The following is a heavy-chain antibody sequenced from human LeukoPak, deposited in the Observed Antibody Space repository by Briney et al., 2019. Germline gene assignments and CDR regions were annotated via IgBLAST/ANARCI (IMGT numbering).Heavy chain of an antibody. D-gene: IGHD4-11*01. CDR1: GGSISSGDYY. CDR2: IYYSGST. Sequence: SQTLSLTCTVSGGSISSGDYYWSWIRQPPGKGLEWIGYIYYSGSTYYNPSLKSRVTISVDTSKNQFSLKLSSVTAADTAVYYCARDPRSTCYYYGMDVWGQGTTVTVSS. J-gene: IGHJ6*02. V-gene: IGHV4-30-4*01. CDR3: ARDPRSTCYYYGMDV.